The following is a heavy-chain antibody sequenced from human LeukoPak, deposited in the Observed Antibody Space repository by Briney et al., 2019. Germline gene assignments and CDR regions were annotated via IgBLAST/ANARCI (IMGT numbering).Heavy chain of an antibody. CDR3: ARASNHDAFDI. Sequence: GGSLRLSCAAPGFTFSDYYMSWIRQAPGKGLDWVSYISSSGSTIYYADSVKGRFTISRDNAKNSLYLQMNSLRAEDTAVYYCARASNHDAFDIWGQGTMVTVSS. CDR2: ISSSGSTI. V-gene: IGHV3-11*01. CDR1: GFTFSDYY. D-gene: IGHD1-14*01. J-gene: IGHJ3*02.